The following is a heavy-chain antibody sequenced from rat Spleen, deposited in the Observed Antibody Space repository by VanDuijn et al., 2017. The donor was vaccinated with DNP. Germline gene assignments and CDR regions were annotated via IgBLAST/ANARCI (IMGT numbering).Heavy chain of an antibody. CDR1: GYILTNYY. CDR2: IYTGSGGT. Sequence: QVQLQQSGAELAKPGSSVKISCKASGYILTNYYIGWIKQTTGQGLEYIGYIYTGSGGTNYNEKFKGKATLTVDKSSSTAFMQLSSLTPDDSAVYYCASSWVGVRGIWFAFWGQGTLVTVSS. V-gene: IGHV1-43*01. CDR3: ASSWVGVRGIWFAF. J-gene: IGHJ3*01. D-gene: IGHD4-3*01.